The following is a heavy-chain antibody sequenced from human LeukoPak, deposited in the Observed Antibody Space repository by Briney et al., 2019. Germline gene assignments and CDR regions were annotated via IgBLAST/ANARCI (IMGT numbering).Heavy chain of an antibody. Sequence: SETLSLTCTVSGGSISGYYWSWLRQPPGKRLEWIGYIYYSGSTNYNPSLKSRVTMSVDTSKNQFSLILSSVTAADTAVYYCARHYYGSGRTLDYWGQGTLVTVSS. CDR3: ARHYYGSGRTLDY. V-gene: IGHV4-59*08. J-gene: IGHJ4*02. D-gene: IGHD3-10*01. CDR1: GGSISGYY. CDR2: IYYSGST.